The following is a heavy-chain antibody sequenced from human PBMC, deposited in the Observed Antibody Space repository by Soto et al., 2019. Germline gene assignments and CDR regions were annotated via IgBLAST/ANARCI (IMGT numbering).Heavy chain of an antibody. CDR2: IDPSDSYT. D-gene: IGHD6-13*01. CDR1: GYSFTSYW. CDR3: ARNPPAAGTDEWVRYYYGMDV. J-gene: IGHJ6*02. Sequence: GESLKLSCTGSGYSFTSYWISWVRQMPGKGLEWMGRIDPSDSYTNYSPSFQGHVTISADKSISTAYLQWSSLKASDTAMYYCARNPPAAGTDEWVRYYYGMDVWGQGTTVTVSS. V-gene: IGHV5-10-1*01.